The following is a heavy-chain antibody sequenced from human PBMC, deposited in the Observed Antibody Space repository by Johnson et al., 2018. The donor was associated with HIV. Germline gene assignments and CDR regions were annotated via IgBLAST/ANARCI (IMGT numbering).Heavy chain of an antibody. V-gene: IGHV3-20*04. CDR2: INWNGGST. Sequence: VQLVESGGGLVQPGGSLRLSCAASGFTFDEYGMSWVRQAPGKGLEWVSGINWNGGSTGYADSVKGRFTISRDNARNFLYLQMNRVRAEDTALYFCARVLNARPQWALDIWGQGTMVTVSS. J-gene: IGHJ3*02. CDR1: GFTFDEYG. D-gene: IGHD5-24*01. CDR3: ARVLNARPQWALDI.